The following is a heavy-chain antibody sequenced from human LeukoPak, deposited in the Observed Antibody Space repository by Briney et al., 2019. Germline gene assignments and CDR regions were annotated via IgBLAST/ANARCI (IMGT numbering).Heavy chain of an antibody. V-gene: IGHV1-46*01. D-gene: IGHD6-19*01. J-gene: IGHJ5*02. Sequence: ASVKVSCKASGYTFTSYYMHWVRQAPGQGLEWMGIINPSGGSTSYAQKFQGRVTMTRDMSTSTVYMELSSLRSEDTAVYCCARGGFIAVAGSFNWFDPWGQGTLVTVSS. CDR2: INPSGGST. CDR1: GYTFTSYY. CDR3: ARGGFIAVAGSFNWFDP.